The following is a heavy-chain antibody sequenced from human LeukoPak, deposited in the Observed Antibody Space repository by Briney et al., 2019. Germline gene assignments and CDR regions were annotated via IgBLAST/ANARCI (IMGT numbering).Heavy chain of an antibody. Sequence: PGGSLRLSCAASGFTFSSYSMNWVRQAPGKGLEWVSSISSSSSYIYYADSVKGRFTISRDNAKNSLYLQMNSLRAEDTAVYYCARAGTTGLEKFDYWGQGTLVTVSS. V-gene: IGHV3-21*01. D-gene: IGHD4-11*01. CDR1: GFTFSSYS. CDR2: ISSSSSYI. CDR3: ARAGTTGLEKFDY. J-gene: IGHJ4*02.